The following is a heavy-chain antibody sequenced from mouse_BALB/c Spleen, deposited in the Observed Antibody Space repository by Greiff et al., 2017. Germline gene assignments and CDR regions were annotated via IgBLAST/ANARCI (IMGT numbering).Heavy chain of an antibody. CDR1: GFSLTSYG. Sequence: VKLVESGPGLVAPSQSLSITCTVSGFSLTSYGVHWVRQPPGKGLEWLGVIWAGGSTNYNSALMSRLSISKDNSKSQVFLKMNSLQTDDTAMYYCARGYYYGSRAYYFDYWGQGTTLTVSS. V-gene: IGHV2-9*02. CDR2: IWAGGST. D-gene: IGHD1-1*01. J-gene: IGHJ2*01. CDR3: ARGYYYGSRAYYFDY.